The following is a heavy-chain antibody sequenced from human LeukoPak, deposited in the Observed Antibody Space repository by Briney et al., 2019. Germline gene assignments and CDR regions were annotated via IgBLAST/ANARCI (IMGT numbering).Heavy chain of an antibody. CDR1: RFTFSDYT. CDR3: AKASGSSIAARDGAGWFDP. D-gene: IGHD6-6*01. Sequence: GGSLRLSCAASRFTFSDYTMSWVRQAPGKGLEWVSGISGSGGSRDYVDSVKGRFTISRDNSKDTLNLQMNSLRAEDTAVYYCAKASGSSIAARDGAGWFDPWGQGTLVTVSS. J-gene: IGHJ5*02. CDR2: ISGSGGSR. V-gene: IGHV3-23*01.